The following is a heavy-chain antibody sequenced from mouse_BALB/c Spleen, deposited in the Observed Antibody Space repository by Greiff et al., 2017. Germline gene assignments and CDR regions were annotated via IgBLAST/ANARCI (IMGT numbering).Heavy chain of an antibody. J-gene: IGHJ3*01. Sequence: EVQREESGGGLVQPGGSLRLSCATSGFTFSDFYMEWVRQPPGKRLEWIAASRNKANDYTTEYSASVKGRFIVSRDTSPSILYLQMNALRAEDTAIYCCTGDGDTTWFAYWGQGTLVTVSA. V-gene: IGHV7-1*02. CDR2: SRNKANDYTT. CDR3: TGDGDTTWFAY. CDR1: GFTFSDFY. D-gene: IGHD1-1*01.